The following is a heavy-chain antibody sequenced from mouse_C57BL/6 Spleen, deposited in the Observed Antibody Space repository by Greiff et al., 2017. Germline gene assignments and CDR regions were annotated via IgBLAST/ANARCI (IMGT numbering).Heavy chain of an antibody. CDR1: GYSITSGYY. J-gene: IGHJ4*01. CDR2: ISYDGSN. D-gene: IGHD2-3*01. CDR3: ARRIYDGYYYYAMDY. V-gene: IGHV3-6*01. Sequence: EVQLQQSGPGLVKPSQSLSLTCSVTGYSITSGYYWNWIRQFPGNKLEWMGYISYDGSNNYNPSLKNRISITRDTSKNQFFLKLNSVTTEDTATYYCARRIYDGYYYYAMDYWGQGTSVTVSS.